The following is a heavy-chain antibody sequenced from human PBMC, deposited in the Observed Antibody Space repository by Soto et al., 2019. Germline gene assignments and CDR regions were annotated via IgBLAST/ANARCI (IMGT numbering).Heavy chain of an antibody. CDR2: VSFDGSDK. J-gene: IGHJ4*02. V-gene: IGHV3-30-3*01. CDR3: ARDSAWEGGY. D-gene: IGHD1-26*01. CDR1: GFTFSSYI. Sequence: DLEESGGGVVQPGRSLRISCAASGFTFSSYIMHWVRQAPGKGLEWVAAVSFDGSDKYYPESVKGRFTISRDNSKNTLFLQMNSLRAEDTAVYYCARDSAWEGGYWGQGTLVTVSS.